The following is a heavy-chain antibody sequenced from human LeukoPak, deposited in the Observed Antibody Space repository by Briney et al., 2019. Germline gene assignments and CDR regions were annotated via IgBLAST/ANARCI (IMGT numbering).Heavy chain of an antibody. Sequence: GASVKVSCKASGYTFTSYGISWVRQAPGQGLEWMGWISAYNGNTNYAQKLQGRVTMTTDTSTSTAYMELRSLRSDDTAVYYCARVFRDIVATTFGYWGQGTLVTVSS. CDR1: GYTFTSYG. V-gene: IGHV1-18*01. CDR3: ARVFRDIVATTFGY. D-gene: IGHD5-12*01. J-gene: IGHJ4*02. CDR2: ISAYNGNT.